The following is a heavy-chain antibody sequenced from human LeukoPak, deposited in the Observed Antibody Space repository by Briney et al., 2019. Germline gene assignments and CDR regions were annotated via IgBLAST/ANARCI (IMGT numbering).Heavy chain of an antibody. V-gene: IGHV3-66*02. CDR1: GFTVSSNY. CDR2: IYSGGST. D-gene: IGHD5-24*01. Sequence: PGGSLRLSCAASGFTVSSNYMSWVRQAPGKGLEWVSVIYSGGSTYYAGSVKGRFTISRDNSKNTLYLQMNSLRAEDTAVYYCARVPDGYNGPPDYWGQGTLVTVSS. CDR3: ARVPDGYNGPPDY. J-gene: IGHJ4*02.